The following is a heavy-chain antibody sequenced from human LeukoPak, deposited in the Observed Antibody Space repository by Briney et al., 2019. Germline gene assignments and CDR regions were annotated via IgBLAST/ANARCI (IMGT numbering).Heavy chain of an antibody. CDR2: IYYSGST. D-gene: IGHD3-10*01. Sequence: MSSETLSLTCTVSGGSISSGDYYWSWIRPPPGKGLEWFGYIYYSGSTYYNPSLKSRVTISVDTSKNQFSLKLSSVTAADTAVYYCARSYYYGSGSYWNAFDIWGQGTMVTVSS. CDR3: ARSYYYGSGSYWNAFDI. J-gene: IGHJ3*02. V-gene: IGHV4-30-4*01. CDR1: GGSISSGDYY.